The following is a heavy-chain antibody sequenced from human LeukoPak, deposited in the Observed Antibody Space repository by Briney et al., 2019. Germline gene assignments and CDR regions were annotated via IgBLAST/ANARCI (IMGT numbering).Heavy chain of an antibody. Sequence: GSLRLSCAASGFTFSAYWMSWVRQAPGKGLEWVAHIKQDGSDKYYADSVRGRFTVSRDNAKNSLYLQMNSQRAEDTAVYYCARSCSGGTCNFPKFEPWGQGTLVTVSS. J-gene: IGHJ5*02. CDR2: IKQDGSDK. D-gene: IGHD2-15*01. CDR1: GFTFSAYW. CDR3: ARSCSGGTCNFPKFEP. V-gene: IGHV3-7*01.